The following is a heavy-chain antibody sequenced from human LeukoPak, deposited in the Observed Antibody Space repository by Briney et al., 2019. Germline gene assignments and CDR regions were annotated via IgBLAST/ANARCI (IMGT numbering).Heavy chain of an antibody. V-gene: IGHV4-34*01. CDR2: INHSGST. Sequence: SETLSLTCAVYGGSFSGYYWSWIRRPPGKGLEWIGEINHSGSTNYNPSLKSRVTISVDTSKNQFSLKLSSVTAADTAVYYCARGITIFGVVIHFDYWGQGTLVTVSS. CDR3: ARGITIFGVVIHFDY. D-gene: IGHD3-3*01. J-gene: IGHJ4*02. CDR1: GGSFSGYY.